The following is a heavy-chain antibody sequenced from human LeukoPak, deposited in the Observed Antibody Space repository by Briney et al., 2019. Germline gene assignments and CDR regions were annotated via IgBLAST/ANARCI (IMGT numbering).Heavy chain of an antibody. CDR3: ARDRGGYSYFDY. Sequence: GGSLRLSCAASGFTVSRNYMSWVRQAPGKGLEWGSVIYSCGSTYYADSVKGRFTISRDNSKNTLYLQMNSLRAEDTAVYYCARDRGGYSYFDYWGQGTLVTVSS. V-gene: IGHV3-66*01. D-gene: IGHD5-18*01. CDR1: GFTVSRNY. CDR2: IYSCGST. J-gene: IGHJ4*02.